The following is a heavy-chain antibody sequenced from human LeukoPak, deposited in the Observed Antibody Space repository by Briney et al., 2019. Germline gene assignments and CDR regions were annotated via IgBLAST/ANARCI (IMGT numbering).Heavy chain of an antibody. CDR2: IKQDGSEK. D-gene: IGHD3-10*01. J-gene: IGHJ4*02. CDR3: AKDLWDYYGSGSDQLPYFDY. CDR1: GFTFSSYW. V-gene: IGHV3-7*03. Sequence: PGGSLRLSCAASGFTFSSYWMSWVRQAPGKGLEWVANIKQDGSEKYYVDSVKGRFTISRDNSKNTLYLQMNSLRAEDTAVYYCAKDLWDYYGSGSDQLPYFDYWGQGTLVTVSS.